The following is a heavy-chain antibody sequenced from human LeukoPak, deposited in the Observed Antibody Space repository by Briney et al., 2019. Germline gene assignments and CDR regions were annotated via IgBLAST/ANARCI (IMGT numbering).Heavy chain of an antibody. CDR2: INPSGGGT. D-gene: IGHD3-10*01. CDR3: ARDHESYYGSGSYYPGGCDY. CDR1: GYTFTNYY. Sequence: GASVKVSCTASGYTFTNYYMHWVRQAPGQGLEWMGIINPSGGGTSYAQKFQGRVSMTRDTSTSTVYMELSSLRSQDTAVYYCARDHESYYGSGSYYPGGCDYWGQGTLVTVSS. V-gene: IGHV1-46*01. J-gene: IGHJ4*02.